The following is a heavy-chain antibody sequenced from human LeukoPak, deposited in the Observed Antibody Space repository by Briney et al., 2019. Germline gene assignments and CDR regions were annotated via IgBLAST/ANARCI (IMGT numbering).Heavy chain of an antibody. Sequence: GGSLRLSCAASGFTIDDYAMHWVRQAPGKGLEWVSLISGDGGSTYYADSVKGRFTISRDNSKNSLYLQMNSLRTEDTALYYCAKDAGTNSYYYYYGMDVWGQGTTVTVSS. J-gene: IGHJ6*02. CDR2: ISGDGGST. D-gene: IGHD1-26*01. CDR3: AKDAGTNSYYYYYGMDV. CDR1: GFTIDDYA. V-gene: IGHV3-43*02.